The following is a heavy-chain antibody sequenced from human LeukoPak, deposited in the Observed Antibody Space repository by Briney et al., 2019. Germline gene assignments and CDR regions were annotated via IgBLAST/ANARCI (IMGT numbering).Heavy chain of an antibody. CDR1: GGSINSYY. CDR2: IYYSGST. CDR3: ARTIYCSGGSCSYYFDY. Sequence: KTSETLSLTCTVSGGSINSYYWSWIRQPPGKGLEWIGYIYYSGSTNYNPSLKSRVTISIDTSKKQFSLKLSSVTAADTAVYYCARTIYCSGGSCSYYFDYWGQGTLVTVSS. J-gene: IGHJ4*02. D-gene: IGHD2-15*01. V-gene: IGHV4-59*08.